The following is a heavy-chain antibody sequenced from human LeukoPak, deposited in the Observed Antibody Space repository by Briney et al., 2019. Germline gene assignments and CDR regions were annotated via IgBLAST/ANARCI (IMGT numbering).Heavy chain of an antibody. CDR3: ARSAGTSPLGDY. CDR2: INPNSGGT. J-gene: IGHJ4*02. CDR1: GYTFTGYY. Sequence: ASVKVSCKASGYTFTGYYMHWVRQAPGQGLEWMGWINPNSGGTNYAQKFQGRVAMTRDTSISTAYMELSRLRSDDTAVYYCARSAGTSPLGDYWGQGTLVTVSS. V-gene: IGHV1-2*02. D-gene: IGHD6-19*01.